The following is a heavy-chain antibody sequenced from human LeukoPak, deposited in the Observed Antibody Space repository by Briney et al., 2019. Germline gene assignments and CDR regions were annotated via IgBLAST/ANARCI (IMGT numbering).Heavy chain of an antibody. CDR3: ARDPYSGTYGDTYYYYMDV. V-gene: IGHV3-21*01. CDR1: GFSFSSYN. D-gene: IGHD1-26*01. J-gene: IGHJ6*03. CDR2: ITSSSTYT. Sequence: PGGSLRLSCAASGFSFSSYNMNWVRQTPGKGLEWVSSITSSSTYTFYADSVKGRFTISRDNARNSLYLQMNSLRAEDTAVYYCARDPYSGTYGDTYYYYMDVWGKGTTVTISS.